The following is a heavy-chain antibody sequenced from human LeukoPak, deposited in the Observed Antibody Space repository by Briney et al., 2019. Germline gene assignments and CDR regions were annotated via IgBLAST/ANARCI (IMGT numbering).Heavy chain of an antibody. Sequence: GGSLRLSCAASGFTFSDYYMSWIRQAPGKGLMWVSYISSSGSTIYYADSVKGRFTISRDNAKNSLYLQMNSLRAEDTAVYYCARSDRLGYCSGGSCYEHDYWGQGTLVTVSS. CDR3: ARSDRLGYCSGGSCYEHDY. V-gene: IGHV3-11*01. J-gene: IGHJ4*02. D-gene: IGHD2-15*01. CDR2: ISSSGSTI. CDR1: GFTFSDYY.